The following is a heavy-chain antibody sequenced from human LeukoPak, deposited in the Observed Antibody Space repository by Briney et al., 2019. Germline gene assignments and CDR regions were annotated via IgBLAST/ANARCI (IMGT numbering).Heavy chain of an antibody. Sequence: GGSLRLSCAASGFTFDDYAMHWVRQAPGKGLEWVSGISWNSGSIGYADSVKGRFTISRDNAKNSLYLQMNSLRAEDTALYYCAKDRGGDSYFDYWGQGTLVTVSS. D-gene: IGHD2-21*02. CDR1: GFTFDDYA. CDR3: AKDRGGDSYFDY. V-gene: IGHV3-9*01. J-gene: IGHJ4*02. CDR2: ISWNSGSI.